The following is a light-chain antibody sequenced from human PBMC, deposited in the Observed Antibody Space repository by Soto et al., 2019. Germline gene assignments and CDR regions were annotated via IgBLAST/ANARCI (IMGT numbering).Light chain of an antibody. CDR1: QGFSSY. V-gene: IGKV1-9*01. Sequence: IQLTQSPSSLSASVGDRVTITCRASQGFSSYLAWYQQKPGKAPKLLIYAASTLRSGVPSRFSGSGSGTDFTLTISSLQPEDFATYYCQQLTSYPQITFGQGTRLETK. J-gene: IGKJ5*01. CDR2: AAS. CDR3: QQLTSYPQIT.